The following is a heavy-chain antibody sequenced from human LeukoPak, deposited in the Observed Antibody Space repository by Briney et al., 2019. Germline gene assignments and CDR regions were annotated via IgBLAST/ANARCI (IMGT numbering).Heavy chain of an antibody. CDR3: ARACSSTSCPVRDAFDI. V-gene: IGHV1-8*01. Sequence: ASVKVSCKASGYTFTGYDINWVRQATGQGLEWMGWMNPNSGNTGYAQKFQGRVTMTRNTSISTAYMELSSLRSEDTAVYYCARACSSTSCPVRDAFDIWGQGTMVTVSS. CDR2: MNPNSGNT. CDR1: GYTFTGYD. D-gene: IGHD2-2*01. J-gene: IGHJ3*02.